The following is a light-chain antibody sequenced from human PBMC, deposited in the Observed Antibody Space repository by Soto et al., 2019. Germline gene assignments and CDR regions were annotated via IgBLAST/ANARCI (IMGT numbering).Light chain of an antibody. J-gene: IGKJ5*01. CDR2: GAS. V-gene: IGKV3D-20*02. CDR1: QSVSTSN. Sequence: IMLSQSPGTLSSSPGERATLSCRASQSVSTSNLAWYQQRPGQAPRLLIYGASRRATGIPDRFSGSGSGTDFTLTISRLEPEDLAVYYCQQRSNWPITFGQGTRLEI. CDR3: QQRSNWPIT.